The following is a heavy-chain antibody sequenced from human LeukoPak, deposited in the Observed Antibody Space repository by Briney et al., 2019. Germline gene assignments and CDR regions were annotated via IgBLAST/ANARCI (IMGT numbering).Heavy chain of an antibody. V-gene: IGHV4-59*01. D-gene: IGHD1-14*01. CDR1: GGSISSYY. CDR2: IYYSGST. CDR3: ASLPAS. Sequence: KPSETLSLTCTVSGGSISSYYWSWIRQPSGKGLEWIGYIYYSGSTNYNPSLKSRVTISVDTSKNQFSLKLSSVTAADTAVYYCASLPASWGQGTLVTVSS. J-gene: IGHJ5*02.